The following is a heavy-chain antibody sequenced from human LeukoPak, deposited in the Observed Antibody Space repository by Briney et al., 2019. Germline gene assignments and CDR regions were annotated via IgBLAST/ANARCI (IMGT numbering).Heavy chain of an antibody. CDR2: INSDGSST. CDR1: GFTFSSYW. CDR3: ARDQGPRSGYDHYYYYGMDV. Sequence: QAGGSLRLSCAASGFTFSSYWMHWVRQAPGKGLVWVSRINSDGSSTNYADSVKGRFTISRDNAKNTLYLQMNSLRAEDTAVYYCARDQGPRSGYDHYYYYGMDVWGQGTTVTVSS. J-gene: IGHJ6*02. D-gene: IGHD5-12*01. V-gene: IGHV3-74*01.